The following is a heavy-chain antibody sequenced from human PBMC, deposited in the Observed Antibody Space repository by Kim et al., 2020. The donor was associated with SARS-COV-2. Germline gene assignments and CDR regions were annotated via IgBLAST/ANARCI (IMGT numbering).Heavy chain of an antibody. CDR2: IYDSGTT. CDR1: GGSITGSY. V-gene: IGHV4-59*01. J-gene: IGHJ5*02. D-gene: IGHD3-10*01. CDR3: ARDGYGSGSYGWFDP. Sequence: SETPSLTCTVSGGSITGSYWSWIRQPPGKGLEWIGHIYDSGTTNYNPSLKSRAVISDDTSKNQFSLKLTSVTPADTAVYFCARDGYGSGSYGWFDPWGQGTLVTVSS.